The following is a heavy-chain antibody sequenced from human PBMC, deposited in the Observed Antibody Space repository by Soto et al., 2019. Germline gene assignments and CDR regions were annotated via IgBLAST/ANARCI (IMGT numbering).Heavy chain of an antibody. J-gene: IGHJ6*02. CDR3: ARGRAAAGMDPYLNGMDV. D-gene: IGHD6-13*01. V-gene: IGHV1-18*01. Sequence: ASVKVSCKASGYTFTRSGISWVRQAPGQGLEWMGWISTYNGDTNYAQTFQGRVTMTTDTSTSTVYMELRSLRSDDTAVYYCARGRAAAGMDPYLNGMDVWGQGTTVTVSS. CDR1: GYTFTRSG. CDR2: ISTYNGDT.